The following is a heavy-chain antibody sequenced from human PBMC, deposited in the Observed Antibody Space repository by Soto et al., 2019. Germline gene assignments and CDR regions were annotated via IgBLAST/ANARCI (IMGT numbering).Heavy chain of an antibody. CDR1: GGSISSSSYY. V-gene: IGHV4-39*01. J-gene: IGHJ5*02. CDR2: IFYSGST. CDR3: ARHLVVAATTYNWFDL. Sequence: SETLSLTCTVSGGSISSSSYYWGWIRQLPXKGLEWIGSIFYSGSTYYNPSPRSRVTIYIDSSKNQFSLKLSSVTAADTAVYYCARHLVVAATTYNWFDLWGQGTLVTVSS. D-gene: IGHD2-15*01.